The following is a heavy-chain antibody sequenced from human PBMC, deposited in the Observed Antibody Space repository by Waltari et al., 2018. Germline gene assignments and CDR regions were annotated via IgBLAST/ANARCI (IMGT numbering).Heavy chain of an antibody. CDR3: TRALWLGELYDY. CDR2: INSDGSST. D-gene: IGHD3-10*01. CDR1: GFTLPRYL. Sequence: EVQLDESGGGLVPPGGSLRLSCSVSGFTLPRYLMNWVRQAPGKGLVWVARINSDGSSTTYADSVKGRFTISRDNAKNTVYLQMNSLRVEDTAVYYCTRALWLGELYDYWGQGTLVTVSS. J-gene: IGHJ4*02. V-gene: IGHV3-74*01.